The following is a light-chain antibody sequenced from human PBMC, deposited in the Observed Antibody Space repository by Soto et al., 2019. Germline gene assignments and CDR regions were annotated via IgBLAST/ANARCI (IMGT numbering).Light chain of an antibody. CDR3: QQYGSSPTWT. Sequence: ESVLTQSPGTLSLSPGERATLSCRASQSVSSNYLVWYQQKPGQAPRLLIYGASTRATGIPDRFSGSGSGTDFTLTISRLEPDDSAVYYCQQYGSSPTWTFGQGTKVEIK. CDR2: GAS. CDR1: QSVSSNY. V-gene: IGKV3-20*01. J-gene: IGKJ1*01.